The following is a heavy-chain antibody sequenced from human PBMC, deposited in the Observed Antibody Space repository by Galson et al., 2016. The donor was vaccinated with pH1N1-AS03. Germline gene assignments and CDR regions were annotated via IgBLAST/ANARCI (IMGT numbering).Heavy chain of an antibody. J-gene: IGHJ4*02. Sequence: SVKVSCKASGYTLTRYYMHWVRQAPGQGLEWMGIIAPSGGPTTYAPKVQGRITITTDTSTSTVYMELVSLRSEDTAVYYCARGYYFDYWGQGTLVTVSS. CDR2: IAPSGGPT. CDR3: ARGYYFDY. D-gene: IGHD3-22*01. CDR1: GYTLTRYY. V-gene: IGHV1-46*01.